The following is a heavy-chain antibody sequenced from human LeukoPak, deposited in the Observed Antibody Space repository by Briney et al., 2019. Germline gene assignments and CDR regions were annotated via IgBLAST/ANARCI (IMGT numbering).Heavy chain of an antibody. CDR1: GGSIISGGYY. J-gene: IGHJ5*02. D-gene: IGHD3-10*02. CDR2: IYHTGIT. V-gene: IGHV4-30-2*01. CDR3: AREMLDNHWFDP. Sequence: SEILSLTCTVSGGSIISGGYYWSWIRQPPGKGLEWIGYIYHTGITYNNPSLKSRVTISVDRSKNQFSLELTSVTAADTAVYYCAREMLDNHWFDPWGQGTLVTVSS.